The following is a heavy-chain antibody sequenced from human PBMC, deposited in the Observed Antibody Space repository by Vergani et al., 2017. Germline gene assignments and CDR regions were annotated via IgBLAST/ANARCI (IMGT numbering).Heavy chain of an antibody. D-gene: IGHD2-21*02. CDR3: ARHPYCGGDCHELDY. Sequence: EVQLVQSGAEVKKPGESLKISCKGSGYSFTSYWIGWVRQMPGKGLEWMGIIYPGDSDTRYSPSFQGQVTISADKSVSTAYLQWSSLKASDTAMYYCARHPYCGGDCHELDYWGQGTLVTVSS. CDR1: GYSFTSYW. V-gene: IGHV5-51*01. J-gene: IGHJ4*02. CDR2: IYPGDSDT.